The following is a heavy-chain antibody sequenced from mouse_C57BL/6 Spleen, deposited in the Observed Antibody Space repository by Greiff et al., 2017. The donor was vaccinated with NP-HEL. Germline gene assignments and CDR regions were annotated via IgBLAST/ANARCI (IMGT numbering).Heavy chain of an antibody. CDR2: ILPGSGST. V-gene: IGHV1-9*01. Sequence: QVQLKQSGAELMKPGASVKLSCKATGYTFTGYWIEWVKQRPGHGLEWIGEILPGSGSTNYNQKFKGKATFTADTASNTAYMQLSSLTTEDSAIYYCGNYYDYDGYALDYWGQGTSVTVSS. CDR3: GNYYDYDGYALDY. D-gene: IGHD2-4*01. J-gene: IGHJ4*01. CDR1: GYTFTGYW.